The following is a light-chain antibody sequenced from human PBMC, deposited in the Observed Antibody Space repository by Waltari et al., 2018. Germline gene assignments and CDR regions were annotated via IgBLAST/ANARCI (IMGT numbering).Light chain of an antibody. CDR2: EVK. CDR3: ASYVNSFALV. V-gene: IGLV2-14*01. J-gene: IGLJ2*01. Sequence: HSALTQPASVHGSPGQSNSISLPGTTRDIGAYDLVPWYQKSPGKAPKLIIYEVKNRPSDISPRFSASKSGDTASLTISGLQAEDEAEYYCASYVNSFALVFGGGTKVSVL. CDR1: TRDIGAYDL.